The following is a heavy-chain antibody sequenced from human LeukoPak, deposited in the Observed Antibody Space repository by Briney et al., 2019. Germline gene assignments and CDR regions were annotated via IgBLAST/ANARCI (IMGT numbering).Heavy chain of an antibody. Sequence: PGGSLRLSCAASGFTFRSYGMHCVRQAPGKGLEWVAVVWYDGTNTYYAESVKGRFTISRDNSKNTLYLQMNSLRAEDTAVYYCAKDRSSGYYSFDYWGQGTLVTVSS. D-gene: IGHD3-22*01. CDR1: GFTFRSYG. J-gene: IGHJ4*02. CDR3: AKDRSSGYYSFDY. V-gene: IGHV3-33*06. CDR2: VWYDGTNT.